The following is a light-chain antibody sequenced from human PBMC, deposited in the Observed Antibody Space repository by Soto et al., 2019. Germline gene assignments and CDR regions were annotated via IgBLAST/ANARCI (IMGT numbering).Light chain of an antibody. Sequence: QSALTQPASVSGSPGQSITISCTGSSSDVVAYNYVSWYQQHPDKAPKLMIYEVSNRPSGVSHRFSGSKFGNTASLTISGLQAEDEADYYCSSYTASSTLEVFGTGTKLTVL. V-gene: IGLV2-14*01. J-gene: IGLJ1*01. CDR3: SSYTASSTLEV. CDR2: EVS. CDR1: SSDVVAYNY.